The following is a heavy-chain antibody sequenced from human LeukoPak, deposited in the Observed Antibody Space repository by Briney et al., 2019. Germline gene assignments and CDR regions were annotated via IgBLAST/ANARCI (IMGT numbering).Heavy chain of an antibody. J-gene: IGHJ4*02. Sequence: PGGSLRLSCAASGFTFSSYSMNWVRQAPGKGLEWVSAISGSGTSTYYADSVKGRFTISRDNSKNTLYLQMNSLRAEDTAVYYCAKVMTGRYFDWLLSLDYWGQGTLVTVSS. CDR2: ISGSGTST. CDR3: AKVMTGRYFDWLLSLDY. V-gene: IGHV3-23*01. D-gene: IGHD3-9*01. CDR1: GFTFSSYS.